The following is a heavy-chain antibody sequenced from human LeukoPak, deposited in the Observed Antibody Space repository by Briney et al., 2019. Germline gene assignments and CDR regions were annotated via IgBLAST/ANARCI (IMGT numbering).Heavy chain of an antibody. CDR1: GVTVSSYW. J-gene: IGHJ4*02. Sequence: GGCLRLSCAASGVTVSSYWTHWVRHAPGKGLGWVSLIIIDGRITSYAESVKGRFTTSRDNTKNTPYLQMSRVRAEDTGLYISARHSSGYYHYDYWGARTPGTVAP. CDR3: ARHSSGYYHYDY. CDR2: IIIDGRIT. D-gene: IGHD3-22*01. V-gene: IGHV3-74*01.